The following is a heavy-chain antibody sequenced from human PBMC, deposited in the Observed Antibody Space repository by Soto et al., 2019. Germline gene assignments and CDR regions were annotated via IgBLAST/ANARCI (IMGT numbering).Heavy chain of an antibody. J-gene: IGHJ4*02. Sequence: QVQLVESGGGLGKPGGSLRLSCAASGFTFSDYYMSWIRQAPGKGLEGVSYISSSSSYTNYADSVKGRFTISRDNAKNSLYLQMNSLRAEDTAVYYCARDHHRYSGYDYVDYWGQGTLVTV. CDR3: ARDHHRYSGYDYVDY. CDR2: ISSSSSYT. V-gene: IGHV3-11*05. CDR1: GFTFSDYY. D-gene: IGHD5-12*01.